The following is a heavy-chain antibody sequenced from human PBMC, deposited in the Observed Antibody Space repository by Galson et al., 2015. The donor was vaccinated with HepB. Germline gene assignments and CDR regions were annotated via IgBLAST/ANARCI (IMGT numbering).Heavy chain of an antibody. CDR1: GYTFTSYA. CDR3: ARPLYGSGSHSGDAFDI. J-gene: IGHJ3*02. Sequence: SVKVSCKASGYTFTSYAMHWVRQAPGQRLEWMGWINAGNGNTKYSQKFQGRVTITRDTSASTAYMELSSLRSGDTAVYYCARPLYGSGSHSGDAFDIWGQGTMVTVSS. V-gene: IGHV1-3*01. CDR2: INAGNGNT. D-gene: IGHD3-10*01.